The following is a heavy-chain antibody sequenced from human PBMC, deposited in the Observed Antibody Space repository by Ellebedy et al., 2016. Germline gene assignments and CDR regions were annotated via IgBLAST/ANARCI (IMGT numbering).Heavy chain of an antibody. CDR1: GFSFINYA. J-gene: IGHJ3*02. Sequence: GESLKISXAASGFSFINYAMTWVRQPPGKGLEWVSGISGGGSSTSYADSVKGRFTTSRDNSKHTLYLQMNSLRAEDTALYYCAKPPAGILTGFYPEAAFDIWGQGTMVTVSP. CDR3: AKPPAGILTGFYPEAAFDI. CDR2: ISGGGSST. V-gene: IGHV3-23*01. D-gene: IGHD3-9*01.